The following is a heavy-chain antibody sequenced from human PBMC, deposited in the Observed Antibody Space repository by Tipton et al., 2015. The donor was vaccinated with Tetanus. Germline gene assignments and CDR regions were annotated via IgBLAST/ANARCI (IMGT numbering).Heavy chain of an antibody. Sequence: LRLSCSVSGGSISSDAHYWSWIRQPPGKGLEWLGYISHSGTTNYNPSLKSRVTISVDTSKNQFSLKLSSVTAADTAVYYCARGTGDYWGQGTLVTVSS. CDR3: ARGTGDY. CDR1: GGSISSDAHY. D-gene: IGHD1-14*01. J-gene: IGHJ4*02. V-gene: IGHV4-61*08. CDR2: ISHSGTT.